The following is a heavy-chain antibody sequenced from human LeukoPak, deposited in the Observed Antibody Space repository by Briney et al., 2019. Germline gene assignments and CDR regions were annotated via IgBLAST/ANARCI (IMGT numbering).Heavy chain of an antibody. V-gene: IGHV3-48*03. D-gene: IGHD5-18*01. Sequence: GGSLRLSCAASGFTFSSYEMNWVRQAPGKGLEGVSYISSSGSTIYYADSVKGRFTISRDNAKNSLYLQMNSLRAEDTAVYYCARAQRGYSYGDDFDYWGQGTLVTVSS. J-gene: IGHJ4*02. CDR3: ARAQRGYSYGDDFDY. CDR1: GFTFSSYE. CDR2: ISSSGSTI.